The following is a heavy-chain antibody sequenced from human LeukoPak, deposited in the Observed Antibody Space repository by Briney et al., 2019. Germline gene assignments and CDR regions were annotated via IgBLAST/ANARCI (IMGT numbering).Heavy chain of an antibody. Sequence: SETLSLTCAVYGGSFSGYYWSWIRQPPGKGLEWIGEINHSGSTNYNPSLKSRFTISVDTSKNQFSLQMSSVTAEDTAVYYCARDCSSTSCYFPWGQGTLVTVSX. V-gene: IGHV4-34*01. CDR3: ARDCSSTSCYFP. CDR2: INHSGST. J-gene: IGHJ5*02. D-gene: IGHD2-2*01. CDR1: GGSFSGYY.